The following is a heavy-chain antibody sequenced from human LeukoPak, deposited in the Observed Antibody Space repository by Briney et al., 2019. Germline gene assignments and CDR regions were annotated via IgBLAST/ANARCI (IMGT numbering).Heavy chain of an antibody. CDR1: GDSFSGYY. D-gene: IGHD1-26*01. CDR2: INHSGST. J-gene: IGHJ4*02. V-gene: IGHV4-34*01. CDR3: AREGGSNTLRCDF. Sequence: PSETLSLTCAVYGDSFSGYYWSWLRQPPGKGLEWIGEINHSGSTNYNPSLKSRVTISVDTSKNKFSLKLTSVTAADTAVHYCAREGGSNTLRCDFWGRGTPVTVSS.